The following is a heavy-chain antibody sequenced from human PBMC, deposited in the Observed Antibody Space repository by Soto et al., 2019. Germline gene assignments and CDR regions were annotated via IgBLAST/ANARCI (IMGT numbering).Heavy chain of an antibody. CDR3: AKAREDIVVVVAATQGVAVDY. Sequence: GGSLRLSCAASGFTFSSYAMSWVRQAPGKGLEWVSAISGSGGSTYYADSVKGRFTISRDNSKNTLYLQMNSLRAEDTAVYYCAKAREDIVVVVAATQGVAVDYWGQGTLVTVSS. CDR2: ISGSGGST. J-gene: IGHJ4*02. V-gene: IGHV3-23*01. D-gene: IGHD2-15*01. CDR1: GFTFSSYA.